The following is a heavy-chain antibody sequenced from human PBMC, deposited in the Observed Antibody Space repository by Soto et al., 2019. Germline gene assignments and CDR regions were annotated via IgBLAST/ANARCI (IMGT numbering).Heavy chain of an antibody. J-gene: IGHJ6*02. CDR1: GGTFSSYA. Sequence: QVQLVQSGAEVKKPGSSVKVSCKASGGTFSSYAISWVRQAPGQGLEWMGGIIPIFGTANYAEKFQGRVTLPADETTSPDYRELRSLRSEDTGVYYCARGAGANYCYYYGMDVWGQGTTVTVSS. CDR3: ARGAGANYCYYYGMDV. D-gene: IGHD6-19*01. V-gene: IGHV1-69*01. CDR2: IIPIFGTA.